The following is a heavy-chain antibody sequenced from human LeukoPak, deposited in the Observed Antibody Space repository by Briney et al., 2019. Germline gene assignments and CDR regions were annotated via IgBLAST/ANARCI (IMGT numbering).Heavy chain of an antibody. CDR3: ARWRGRQSEFDY. CDR1: GFTFSSYW. J-gene: IGHJ4*02. D-gene: IGHD1-1*01. Sequence: GGSLRLSCEASGFTFSSYWMSWVRQAPGKGLEWVAHIKEDESDEYYVDSVRGRFTASRDNAKNSVNLQMNSLRVEDMAVYYCARWRGRQSEFDYWGQGTLVTVSS. CDR2: IKEDESDE. V-gene: IGHV3-7*01.